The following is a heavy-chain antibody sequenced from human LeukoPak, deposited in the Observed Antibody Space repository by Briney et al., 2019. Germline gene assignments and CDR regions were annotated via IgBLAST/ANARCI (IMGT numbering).Heavy chain of an antibody. Sequence: SETLSLTCTVSGGSISSYYWSWIRQPPGKGLEWIGYIYYSGSTNYNPSLKSRVTISVDTSKNQFSLKLSSVTAADTAVYYCARAGTGYSYGYFGDAFDIWGQGTMVTVSS. CDR2: IYYSGST. D-gene: IGHD5-18*01. V-gene: IGHV4-59*01. CDR1: GGSISSYY. CDR3: ARAGTGYSYGYFGDAFDI. J-gene: IGHJ3*02.